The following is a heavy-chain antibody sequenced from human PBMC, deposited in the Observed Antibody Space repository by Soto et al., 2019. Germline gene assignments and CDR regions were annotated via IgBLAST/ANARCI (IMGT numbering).Heavy chain of an antibody. CDR1: GGSISSGGYY. CDR2: IYYSGST. V-gene: IGHV4-31*03. CDR3: ARDLRLYYYDSSGYFDGMDV. D-gene: IGHD3-22*01. J-gene: IGHJ6*02. Sequence: PSETLSLTCTVSGGSISSGGYYWSWIRQHPGKGLERIGYIYYSGSTYYNPSLKSRVTISVDTSKNQFSLKLSSVTAADTAVYYCARDLRLYYYDSSGYFDGMDVWGQGTTVTVSS.